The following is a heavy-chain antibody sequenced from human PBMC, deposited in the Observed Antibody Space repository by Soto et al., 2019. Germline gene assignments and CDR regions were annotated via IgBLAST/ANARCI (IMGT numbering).Heavy chain of an antibody. Sequence: PSETLSLTCTVSGGSISSYYWAWIRQPPGMGLEWVATIYYSGSTNYNPALQSRVTISIDTSKNQFSLNLSSVTAADTAVYYCARHVRGATWAYFDFWGQGTLVTVSS. CDR3: ARHVRGATWAYFDF. D-gene: IGHD1-26*01. J-gene: IGHJ4*02. CDR1: GGSISSYY. V-gene: IGHV4-39*01. CDR2: IYYSGST.